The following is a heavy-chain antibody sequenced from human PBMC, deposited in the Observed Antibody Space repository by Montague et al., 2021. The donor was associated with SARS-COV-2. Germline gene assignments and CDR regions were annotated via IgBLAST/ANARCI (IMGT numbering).Heavy chain of an antibody. D-gene: IGHD1-26*01. CDR2: IYYTGTT. V-gene: IGHV4-59*01. CDR1: GGSINGYY. CDR3: ARVVAVGAFDY. Sequence: SETLSLTCTVSGGSINGYYWTWIRQPPGKGLEWIGYIYYTGTTSYNPSLKSRVSISQDKSKRQFSLALPSVTSADTAMYFCARVVAVGAFDYWGQGSLVSVAS. J-gene: IGHJ4*02.